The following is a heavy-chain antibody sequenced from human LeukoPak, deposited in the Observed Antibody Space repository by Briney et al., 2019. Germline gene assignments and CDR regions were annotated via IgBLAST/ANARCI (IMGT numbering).Heavy chain of an antibody. CDR1: GLSFSSYC. J-gene: IGHJ4*02. D-gene: IGHD2-15*01. CDR3: AGVGVVVVAATQYYFDY. CDR2: INHSGTT. Sequence: SETLSLTCDLYGLSFSSYCMSWVRQPPGKGLEWVWEINHSGTTNSNPPFKSRVTISVNTSKHQFSLKLRSVNAADPAVYYCAGVGVVVVAATQYYFDYWGEGTLVTVSS. V-gene: IGHV4-34*01.